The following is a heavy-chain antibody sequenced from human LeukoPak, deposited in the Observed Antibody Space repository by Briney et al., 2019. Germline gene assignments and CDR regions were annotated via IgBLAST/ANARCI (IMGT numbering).Heavy chain of an antibody. V-gene: IGHV3-66*01. J-gene: IGHJ4*02. CDR1: GFTVSSNY. Sequence: GGSLRLSCAASGFTVSSNYMNWVRQAPGKGLEWVSVIYSGGSTYYADSVKGRFTISRDNSKNTLYLQMNSLRAEDTAVYYCARGDIVVVPAAMVPYFDYWGQGTLVTVSS. CDR3: ARGDIVVVPAAMVPYFDY. D-gene: IGHD2-2*01. CDR2: IYSGGST.